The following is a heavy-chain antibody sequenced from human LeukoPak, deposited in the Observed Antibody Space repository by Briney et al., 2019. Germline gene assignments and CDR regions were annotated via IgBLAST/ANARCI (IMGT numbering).Heavy chain of an antibody. Sequence: GGSLRLSCAASGFTFSGSAMSWVRQAPGKGLEWVSAISGNGAATYYADSVKGRFTISRDNSKNTLYLQMNSLRAEDTAVYYCARAPPYDSSGLPDYWGQGTLVTVSS. D-gene: IGHD3-22*01. V-gene: IGHV3-23*01. CDR2: ISGNGAAT. J-gene: IGHJ4*02. CDR3: ARAPPYDSSGLPDY. CDR1: GFTFSGSA.